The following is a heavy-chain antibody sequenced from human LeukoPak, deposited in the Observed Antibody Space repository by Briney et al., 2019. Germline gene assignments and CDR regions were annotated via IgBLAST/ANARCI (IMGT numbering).Heavy chain of an antibody. CDR3: ARILRLHTPRAFDI. CDR1: GFTFSSHW. J-gene: IGHJ3*02. D-gene: IGHD5-24*01. Sequence: PGGSLRLTCAVSGFTFSSHWMNWVRQAPGKGLEWVANIHEDGSDEYYVDSVKGRSTLCRDNARNSLYLQMTSLRAEDTAVYYCARILRLHTPRAFDIWGQGTMVTVSS. CDR2: IHEDGSDE. V-gene: IGHV3-7*05.